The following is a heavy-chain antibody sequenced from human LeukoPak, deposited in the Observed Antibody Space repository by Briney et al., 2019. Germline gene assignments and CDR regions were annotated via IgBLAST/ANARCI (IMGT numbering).Heavy chain of an antibody. CDR1: GGTFSSYA. Sequence: GASVKVSCKASGGTFSSYAISWVRQATGQGLEWMGWMNPNSGNTGYAQKFQGRVTITRNTSISTAYMELSSLRSDDTAVYYCARDGGEPLDYWGQGTLVTVSS. CDR3: ARDGGEPLDY. J-gene: IGHJ4*02. D-gene: IGHD3-16*01. V-gene: IGHV1-8*03. CDR2: MNPNSGNT.